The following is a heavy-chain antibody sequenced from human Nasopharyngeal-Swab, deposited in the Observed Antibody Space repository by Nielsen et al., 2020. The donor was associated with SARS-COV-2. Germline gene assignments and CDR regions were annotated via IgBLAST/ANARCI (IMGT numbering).Heavy chain of an antibody. CDR3: ARDGIVGATTGLDY. CDR2: ISSSSSTI. D-gene: IGHD1-26*01. J-gene: IGHJ4*02. CDR1: GFTFSSYS. V-gene: IGHV3-48*02. Sequence: GESLKISCAASGFTFSSYSMNWVRQAPGKGLEWVSYISSSSSTIYYADSVKGRFTISRDNAKNSLYLQMNSLRDEDTAVYYCARDGIVGATTGLDYWGQGTLVTVSS.